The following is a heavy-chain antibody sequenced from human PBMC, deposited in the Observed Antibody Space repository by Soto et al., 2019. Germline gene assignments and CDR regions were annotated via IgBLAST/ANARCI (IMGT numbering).Heavy chain of an antibody. Sequence: GGSLRLSCAASGFTFSSYGMHWVRQAPGKGLEWVAVISYDGSNKYYADSVKGRFTISRDNSKNTLYLQMNSLRAEDTAVYYCAKGAARPLFHFDYWGQGTLVTAPQ. J-gene: IGHJ4*02. CDR3: AKGAARPLFHFDY. D-gene: IGHD6-6*01. CDR1: GFTFSSYG. V-gene: IGHV3-30*18. CDR2: ISYDGSNK.